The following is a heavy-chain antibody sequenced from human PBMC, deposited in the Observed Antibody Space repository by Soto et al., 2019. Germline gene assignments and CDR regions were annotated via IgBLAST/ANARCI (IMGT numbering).Heavy chain of an antibody. Sequence: QVQLQESGPGLVKPSGTLSLTCADSSGSITSSNWWSWVRQPPGKGLEWIGEVSHTGNTNYIPSLKSRVTISVDKSRNQFSLRLSSVTAADTAVYYCARNRYGGYDFDYWGQGTLVTVSS. CDR1: SGSITSSNW. CDR3: ARNRYGGYDFDY. D-gene: IGHD5-12*01. J-gene: IGHJ4*02. CDR2: VSHTGNT. V-gene: IGHV4-4*02.